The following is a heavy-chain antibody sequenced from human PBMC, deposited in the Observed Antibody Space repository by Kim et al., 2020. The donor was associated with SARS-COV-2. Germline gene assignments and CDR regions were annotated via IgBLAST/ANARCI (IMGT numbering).Heavy chain of an antibody. CDR2: VYYTGST. CDR3: IRNVHYRETFHWFDP. D-gene: IGHD3-16*02. CDR1: GASISTNGHY. V-gene: IGHV4-39*01. J-gene: IGHJ5*02. Sequence: SETLSLTCSASGASISTNGHYWGWVRQPPGKGLEWIGSVYYTGSTYYNPSFRSRVTISVDTTKNQFSLRLRSVTAADTAVYHCIRNVHYRETFHWFDP.